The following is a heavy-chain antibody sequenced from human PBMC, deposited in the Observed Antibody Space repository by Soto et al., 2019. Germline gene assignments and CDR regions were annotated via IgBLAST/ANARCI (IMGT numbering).Heavy chain of an antibody. J-gene: IGHJ4*02. V-gene: IGHV3-30*18. CDR1: GCTFSDYG. CDR3: AKAMYPRTVLESSSPWGDY. CDR2: VSYDGSYK. D-gene: IGHD6-6*01. Sequence: QVQLVESGGGVAQPGRSLRLSCAVSGCTFSDYGMHWVRQAPGKGLEWVAVVSYDGSYKYYADSVKGRFTVSRDLSGNTLFVQMNSLRLAYTAVYFYAKAMYPRTVLESSSPWGDYWGQGTLVAVSS.